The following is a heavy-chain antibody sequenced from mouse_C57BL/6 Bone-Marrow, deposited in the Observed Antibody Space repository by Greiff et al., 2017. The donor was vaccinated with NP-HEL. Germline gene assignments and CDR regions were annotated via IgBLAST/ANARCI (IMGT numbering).Heavy chain of an antibody. CDR1: GFTFSDYY. CDR2: INYDGSST. D-gene: IGHD3-3*01. J-gene: IGHJ2*01. V-gene: IGHV5-16*01. CDR3: ARGRARDIDY. Sequence: EVQRVESEGGLVQPGSSMKLSCTASGFTFSDYYMAWVRQVPEKGLEWVANINYDGSSTYYLDSLKSRFIISRDNAKNILYLQMSSLKSEDTDTYYGARGRARDIDYWGQGTTLTVSS.